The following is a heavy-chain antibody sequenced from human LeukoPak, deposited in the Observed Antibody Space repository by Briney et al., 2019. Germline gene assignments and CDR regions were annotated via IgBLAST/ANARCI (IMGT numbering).Heavy chain of an antibody. CDR2: ISSSGSTI. D-gene: IGHD4-17*01. CDR1: GFTFSSYE. J-gene: IGHJ4*02. Sequence: GGSLRLSCAASGFTFSSYEMNWVRQAPGKGLEWVSYISSSGSTIYYADSVKGRFTISRDNAKNSLYLQMNSLRAEDTAVYYCARVGTVTKYFDYWGQGTLVTVSS. CDR3: ARVGTVTKYFDY. V-gene: IGHV3-48*03.